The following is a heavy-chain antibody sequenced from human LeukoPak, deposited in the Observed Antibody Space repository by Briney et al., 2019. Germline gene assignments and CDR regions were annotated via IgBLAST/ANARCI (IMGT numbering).Heavy chain of an antibody. CDR3: ARGPYSGSYCHY. CDR1: GYTFSSYA. D-gene: IGHD1-26*01. CDR2: ISYDGSNK. J-gene: IGHJ4*02. Sequence: GGSLRLSCAASGYTFSSYAMHWVRQAPGKGLEWVAVISYDGSNKYYADSVKGRFTISRDNSKNTLYLQMNSLRAEDTAVYYCARGPYSGSYCHYWGQGTLVTVSS. V-gene: IGHV3-30-3*01.